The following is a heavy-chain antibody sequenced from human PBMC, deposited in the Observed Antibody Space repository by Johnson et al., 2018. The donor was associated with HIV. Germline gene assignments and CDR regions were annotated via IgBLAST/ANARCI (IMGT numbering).Heavy chain of an antibody. D-gene: IGHD3-22*01. CDR2: FYRTGGST. J-gene: IGHJ3*02. V-gene: IGHV3-20*04. CDR3: ARAYDSGAFDI. Sequence: VQLVESGGGVVRPGGSLRLSCVASGFTLDDYDMSWVRQAPGKGLEWVCCFYRTGGSTGYASSVKGRFTISRDHAKNSLYLQMNSLRAEDTAVDYCARAYDSGAFDIWGQGTMVTVSS. CDR1: GFTLDDYD.